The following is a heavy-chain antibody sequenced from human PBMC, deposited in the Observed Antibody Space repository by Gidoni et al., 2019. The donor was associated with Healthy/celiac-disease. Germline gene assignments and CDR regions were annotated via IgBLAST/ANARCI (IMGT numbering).Heavy chain of an antibody. V-gene: IGHV4-34*01. CDR1: GGSFSGYY. D-gene: IGHD2-21*02. CDR3: ASGLGVTWAWRGLVPKYGMDV. Sequence: QVQLQQWGAGLLTPSETLSLTCAVYGGSFSGYYWSWIRQPPGKGLEWIGEINHSGSTNYNPSLKSRVTISVDTSKNQFSLKLSSVTAADTAVYYCASGLGVTWAWRGLVPKYGMDVWGQGTTVTVSS. CDR2: INHSGST. J-gene: IGHJ6*02.